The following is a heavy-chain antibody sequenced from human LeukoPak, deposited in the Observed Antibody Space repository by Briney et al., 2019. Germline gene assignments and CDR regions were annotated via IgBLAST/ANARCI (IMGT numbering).Heavy chain of an antibody. J-gene: IGHJ4*02. D-gene: IGHD6-19*01. V-gene: IGHV3-66*01. CDR1: GFTVSSNY. Sequence: GGSLRLSCAASGFTVSSNYMSWVRQAPGKGLEWVSVIYSGGSTYYADSVKGRFTISRDNSKNTLYLQMNSLRAEDTAVYYCAKEAVGYSSGWPVDYWGQGTLVTVSS. CDR2: IYSGGST. CDR3: AKEAVGYSSGWPVDY.